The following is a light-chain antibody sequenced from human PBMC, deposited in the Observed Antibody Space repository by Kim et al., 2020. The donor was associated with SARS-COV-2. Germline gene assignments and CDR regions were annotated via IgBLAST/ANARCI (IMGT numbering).Light chain of an antibody. CDR3: QSYDSSNQV. J-gene: IGLJ3*02. CDR1: SGSIASNY. V-gene: IGLV6-57*01. Sequence: NTVTISCTRSSGSIASNYVQWYQQRPGSSPTTVIYEDNQRPSGVPDRFSGSIDSSSNPASLTISGLKTEDEADYYCQSYDSSNQVFGGGTQLTVL. CDR2: EDN.